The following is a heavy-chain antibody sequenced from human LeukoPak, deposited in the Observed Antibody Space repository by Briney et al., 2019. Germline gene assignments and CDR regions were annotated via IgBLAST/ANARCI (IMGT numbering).Heavy chain of an antibody. V-gene: IGHV3-11*01. Sequence: GGSLRLSCAASGFIFSDYYMSWIRQAPGKGLEWVSYISSSGSTIYYADSVKGRFTISRDNAKNSLYLQMNSLRAEDTAVYYCARDQDSSGYYFLDYWGQGTLVTVSS. CDR2: ISSSGSTI. CDR1: GFIFSDYY. J-gene: IGHJ4*02. CDR3: ARDQDSSGYYFLDY. D-gene: IGHD3-22*01.